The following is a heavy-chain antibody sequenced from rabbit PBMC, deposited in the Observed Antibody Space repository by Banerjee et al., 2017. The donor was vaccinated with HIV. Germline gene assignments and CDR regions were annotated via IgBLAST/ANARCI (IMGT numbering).Heavy chain of an antibody. D-gene: IGHD4-2*01. J-gene: IGHJ3*01. CDR1: GFSFSNKYV. Sequence: QEQLVESGGGLVQPGASLTLTCKASGFSFSNKYVMCWVRQAPGKGLEWIACINTSSGNTVYASWAKGRFTISKTSSTTVTLQMTSLTAADTATYFCARGDVGYAGWGYAPMDLWGQGTLVTVS. CDR3: ARGDVGYAGWGYAPMDL. CDR2: INTSSGNT. V-gene: IGHV1S45*01.